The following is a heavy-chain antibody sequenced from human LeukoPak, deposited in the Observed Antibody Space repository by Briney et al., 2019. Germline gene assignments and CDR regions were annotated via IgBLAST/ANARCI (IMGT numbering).Heavy chain of an antibody. CDR1: GGSISSGGYY. CDR3: ARRGDGYNLWYFDY. Sequence: PSETLSLTCTVSGGSISSGGYYWSWIRQHPGKGLEWIGYIYYSGSTYYNPSLKSRVTISVDTSKNQFSLKLSSVTAADTAVYYCARRGDGYNLWYFDYWGQGTLVTVSS. V-gene: IGHV4-31*03. D-gene: IGHD5-24*01. CDR2: IYYSGST. J-gene: IGHJ4*02.